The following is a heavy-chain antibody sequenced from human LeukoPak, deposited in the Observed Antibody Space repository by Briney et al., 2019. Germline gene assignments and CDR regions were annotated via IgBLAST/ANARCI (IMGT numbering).Heavy chain of an antibody. CDR3: AKIGAGATLRPHAFDM. CDR1: GFTLSSYA. Sequence: GGSLRLSCAASGFTLSSYAVSWVRQTARKGLEWVSTVSGTGGSTYYADSVKGRFTVSRDNSKKTLYLQMTSLSPEDTAIYYCAKIGAGATLRPHAFDMWGQGTMVTVSS. J-gene: IGHJ3*02. D-gene: IGHD1-26*01. V-gene: IGHV3-23*01. CDR2: VSGTGGST.